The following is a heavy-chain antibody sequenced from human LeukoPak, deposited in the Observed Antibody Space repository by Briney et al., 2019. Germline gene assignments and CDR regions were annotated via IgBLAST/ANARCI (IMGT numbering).Heavy chain of an antibody. CDR2: IYYSGST. V-gene: IGHV4-39*07. CDR1: GGSISSSSYY. CDR3: ATILGHCSGGSCYSNYYYMDV. J-gene: IGHJ6*03. Sequence: PSETLSLTCTVSGGSISSSSYYWGWIRQPPGKGLEWIGSIYYSGSTYYNPSLKSRVTISVDTSKNQFSLKLSSVTAADTAVYYCATILGHCSGGSCYSNYYYMDVWGKGTTVTVSS. D-gene: IGHD2-15*01.